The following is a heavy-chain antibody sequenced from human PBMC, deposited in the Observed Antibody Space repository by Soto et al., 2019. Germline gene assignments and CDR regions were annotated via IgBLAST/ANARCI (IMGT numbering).Heavy chain of an antibody. D-gene: IGHD6-13*01. V-gene: IGHV4-39*01. Sequence: QLQLQESGPGLVKPSETLSLTCTVSGGSISSSSYYWGWIRQPPGRGMEWIGSIYYSGSTYYNPSLKSRVTRSVDTSKNQFSLKLSSVTAADTAVYYCARHSLGRAAAGTFDYWGQGTLVTVSS. J-gene: IGHJ4*02. CDR1: GGSISSSSYY. CDR3: ARHSLGRAAAGTFDY. CDR2: IYYSGST.